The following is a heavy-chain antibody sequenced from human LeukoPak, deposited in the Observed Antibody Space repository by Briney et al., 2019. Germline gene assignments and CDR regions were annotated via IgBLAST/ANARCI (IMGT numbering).Heavy chain of an antibody. CDR1: GFTFSSYA. CDR3: AKDWPEIGTNEAFDI. CDR2: ISNSGGST. Sequence: GGSLRLSCAASGFTFSSYAMSWVRQAPGKGLEWVSAISNSGGSTYYADSVKGRSTISRDNSKNTLYLQMNSLRAEDTAVYYCAKDWPEIGTNEAFDIWGQGTMVTVSS. D-gene: IGHD1-7*01. V-gene: IGHV3-23*01. J-gene: IGHJ3*02.